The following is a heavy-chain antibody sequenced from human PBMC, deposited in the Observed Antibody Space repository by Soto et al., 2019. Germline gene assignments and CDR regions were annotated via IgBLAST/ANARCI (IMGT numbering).Heavy chain of an antibody. CDR3: AYGGKNFDY. CDR1: GFTISSYW. V-gene: IGHV3-7*05. J-gene: IGHJ4*02. CDR2: IKEDGSEK. Sequence: EVQLVESGGGLVQPGGSLRLSCAASGFTISSYWMSWVRQAPGKGPEWVANIKEDGSEKYYVDSVKGQFTISRDNAKNSLYLQMNSLRAGDTAVYYWAYGGKNFDYWGQGTLVTVSS. D-gene: IGHD3-16*01.